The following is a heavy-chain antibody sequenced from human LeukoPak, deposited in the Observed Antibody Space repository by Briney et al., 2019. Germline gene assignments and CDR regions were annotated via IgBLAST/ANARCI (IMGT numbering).Heavy chain of an antibody. CDR2: ITVSGTIT. J-gene: IGHJ4*02. D-gene: IGHD3-10*01. V-gene: IGHV3-23*01. CDR3: AKYISDSGAYYAFDY. CDR1: GFTFSKYA. Sequence: GGSLRLSCEASGFTFSKYAMTWVRQAPGKGLEWVSAITVSGTITYYADSAKGRFTISRDDSENTLSLQMDSLSAEDTALYYCAKYISDSGAYYAFDYWGQGTLVTVSS.